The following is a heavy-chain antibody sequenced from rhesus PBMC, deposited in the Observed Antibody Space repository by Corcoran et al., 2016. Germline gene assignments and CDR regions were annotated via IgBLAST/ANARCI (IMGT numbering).Heavy chain of an antibody. CDR3: ATTTRSGQVFDY. V-gene: IGHV4-173*01. CDR1: GASISRNY. CDR2: FSGSGGST. Sequence: LQLQESGPGLVKPSETLSLTCAVSGASISRNYWSWIRQPPGKGLEWTGLFSGSGGSTSYNPPLNGLVSISIDTSKNQFSLKLNSLTAADTAVYYCATTTRSGQVFDYWGRGVLVTVSS. D-gene: IGHD3-9*01. J-gene: IGHJ4*01.